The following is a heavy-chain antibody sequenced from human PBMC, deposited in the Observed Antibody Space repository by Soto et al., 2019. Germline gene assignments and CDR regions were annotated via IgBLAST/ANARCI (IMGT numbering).Heavy chain of an antibody. V-gene: IGHV1-2*02. J-gene: IGHJ4*02. CDR2: INPNSGGT. D-gene: IGHD5-12*01. CDR3: ARDAYSGYETLDY. CDR1: GYTFTGCY. Sequence: ASVKVSCKASGYTFTGCYIHWVRQAPGQGLEWMGWINPNSGGTNYAQKFQGRVTMTRDTSISTAYMELSRLRSDDTAVYYCARDAYSGYETLDYWGQGTLVTSPQ.